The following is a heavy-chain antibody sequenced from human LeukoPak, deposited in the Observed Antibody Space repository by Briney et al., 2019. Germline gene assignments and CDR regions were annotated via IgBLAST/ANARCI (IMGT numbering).Heavy chain of an antibody. V-gene: IGHV4-30-4*01. CDR3: AREPRYGSGSYSNFDY. CDR1: GDSISNTNFY. J-gene: IGHJ4*02. CDR2: IYYTGRT. Sequence: PSETLSLTCTVSGDSISNTNFYWSWIRQPPGKGLEWIAYIYYTGRTYYNPSLKSRVTISLDTSKNQFSLKVTSMTAADTAVYYCAREPRYGSGSYSNFDYWGQGTLVTVSS. D-gene: IGHD3-10*01.